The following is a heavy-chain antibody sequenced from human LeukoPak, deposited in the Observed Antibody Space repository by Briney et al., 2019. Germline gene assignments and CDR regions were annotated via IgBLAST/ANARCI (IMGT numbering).Heavy chain of an antibody. CDR2: IYTSGST. Sequence: SETLSLTCTVSGGSISSYYWSWIRQPAGKGLEWIGRIYTSGSTDYNPSLKSRVTMSVDTSKNQFSLKLSSVTAADTAVYYCARGLRDYYYYYMDVWGKGTTVTVSS. CDR3: ARGLRDYYYYYMDV. J-gene: IGHJ6*03. CDR1: GGSISSYY. V-gene: IGHV4-4*07.